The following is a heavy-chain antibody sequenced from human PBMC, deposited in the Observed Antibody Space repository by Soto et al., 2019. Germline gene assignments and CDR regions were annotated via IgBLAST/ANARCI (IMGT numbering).Heavy chain of an antibody. CDR2: IIPIFGTA. CDR3: ARLNYEYVGGSYRRNWFDP. Sequence: SSVKVSCKASGGTFSSYAISWVRQAPGQGLEWMGGIIPIFGTANYAQKFQGSVTITADESTSTAYMELSSLRAEDTAGYYCARLNYEYVGGSYRRNWFDPWGQGTLVTVSS. CDR1: GGTFSSYA. V-gene: IGHV1-69*13. J-gene: IGHJ5*02. D-gene: IGHD3-16*02.